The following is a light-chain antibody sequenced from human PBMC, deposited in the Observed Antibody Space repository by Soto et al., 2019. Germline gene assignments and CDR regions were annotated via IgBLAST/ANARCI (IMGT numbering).Light chain of an antibody. CDR1: QSISSY. CDR3: QQLNSYPLT. Sequence: DIQMTQSPSSLSASVGGRVTITCRASQSISSYLNWYQQKPGKAPKLLIYAASSLQSGVPSRFSGSGSGTDFTLTISSLQPEDFATYYCQQLNSYPLTFGQGTRLEIK. J-gene: IGKJ5*01. CDR2: AAS. V-gene: IGKV1-39*01.